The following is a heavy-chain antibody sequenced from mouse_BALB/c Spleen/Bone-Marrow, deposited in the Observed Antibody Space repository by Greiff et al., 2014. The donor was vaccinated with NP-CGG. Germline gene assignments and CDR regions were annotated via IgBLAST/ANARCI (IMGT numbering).Heavy chain of an antibody. CDR2: INPHNDGT. CDR3: AREGVDYFDY. V-gene: IGHV1-14*01. Sequence: VQLQQPGPELVKPGASVKMSCKASGYTFTSYVMHWVKQKPGQGLEWIGYINPHNDGTKYNEKFKGKATLTSDKSSSTAYMELSSLTSEDSAVYYCAREGVDYFDYWGQGTTLTVSS. J-gene: IGHJ2*01. CDR1: GYTFTSYV.